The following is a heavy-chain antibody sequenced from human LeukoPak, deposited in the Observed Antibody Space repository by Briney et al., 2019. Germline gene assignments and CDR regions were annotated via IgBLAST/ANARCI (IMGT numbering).Heavy chain of an antibody. CDR2: VSNSGDYI. J-gene: IGHJ5*02. D-gene: IGHD1-1*01. CDR3: AKGYRVFNWFDP. CDR1: GFSFSSYR. V-gene: IGHV3-21*04. Sequence: GGSLRLSCAASGFSFSSYRMNWVRQAPGKGLEWVSSVSNSGDYIHYADSVKGRFTISRDNSKNTLYLQMNSLKAEDTAVYYCAKGYRVFNWFDPWGQGTLVTVSS.